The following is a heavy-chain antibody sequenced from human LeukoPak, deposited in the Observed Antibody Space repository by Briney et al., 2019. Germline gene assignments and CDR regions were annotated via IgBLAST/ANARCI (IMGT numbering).Heavy chain of an antibody. CDR3: ARGGDYFDY. CDR1: GFTFSSYA. D-gene: IGHD3-10*01. V-gene: IGHV3-30-3*01. J-gene: IGHJ4*02. Sequence: PGRSLRLSCAASGFTFSSYAMHWVRQAPGKGLEWVAVISYDGSNKYYADSVKDRFTISRDNSKNTLYLQMNSLRAEDTAVYYCARGGDYFDYWGQGTLVTVSS. CDR2: ISYDGSNK.